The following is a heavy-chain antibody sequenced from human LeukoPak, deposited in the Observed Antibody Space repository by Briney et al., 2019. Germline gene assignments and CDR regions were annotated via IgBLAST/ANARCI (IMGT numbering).Heavy chain of an antibody. Sequence: PSETLSLTCTVSGGSIGSSTYYWGWIRQPPGKGLEWIGSIFHSGSTYYNPSLKSRITISVDTSKNQFSLKLSSVTAADTAVYYCASIPVVPRPFDYWGQGTLVTVSS. CDR1: GGSIGSSTYY. CDR3: ASIPVVPRPFDY. V-gene: IGHV4-39*01. D-gene: IGHD2-2*01. CDR2: IFHSGST. J-gene: IGHJ4*02.